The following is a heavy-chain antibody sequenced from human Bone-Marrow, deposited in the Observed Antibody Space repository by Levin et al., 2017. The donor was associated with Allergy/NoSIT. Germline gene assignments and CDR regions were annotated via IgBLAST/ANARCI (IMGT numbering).Heavy chain of an antibody. J-gene: IGHJ5*02. D-gene: IGHD5-12*01. V-gene: IGHV3-23*01. CDR1: GFTFSSYA. CDR2: ISGSGGST. CDR3: AKDPVWWLETLEWFDP. Sequence: GESLKISCAASGFTFSSYAMSWVRQAPGKGLEWVSAISGSGGSTYYADSVKGRFTISRDNSKNTLYLQMNSLRAEDTAVYYCAKDPVWWLETLEWFDPWGQGTLVTVSS.